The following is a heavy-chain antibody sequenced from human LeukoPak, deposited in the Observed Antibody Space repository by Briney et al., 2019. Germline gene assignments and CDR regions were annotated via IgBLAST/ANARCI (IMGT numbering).Heavy chain of an antibody. Sequence: SETLSLTCAVYGGSFSGYYWSWIRQPPGKGLEWIGEISHSGSTNYNPSLKSRVTISVDTSKNQFSLKLSSVTAADTAVYYCARGGDCSGGSCYSFLVRNWFDPWGQGTLVTVSS. V-gene: IGHV4-34*01. CDR2: ISHSGST. J-gene: IGHJ5*02. D-gene: IGHD2-15*01. CDR3: ARGGDCSGGSCYSFLVRNWFDP. CDR1: GGSFSGYY.